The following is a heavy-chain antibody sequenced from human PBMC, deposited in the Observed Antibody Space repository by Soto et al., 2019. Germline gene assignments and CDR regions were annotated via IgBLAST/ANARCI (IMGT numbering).Heavy chain of an antibody. D-gene: IGHD5-12*01. J-gene: IGHJ5*02. V-gene: IGHV4-4*07. Sequence: QVQLQESGPGLVKPSETLSLTCTVSGGSISSYYWSWIRQPAGKGLEWIGRIYTSGSTNYNPSLKSRVTLSVATSKNQFSLKLGSVTAANAAVDDCGGGRPGDWFDPWGQGTLVTVSS. CDR3: GGGRPGDWFDP. CDR2: IYTSGST. CDR1: GGSISSYY.